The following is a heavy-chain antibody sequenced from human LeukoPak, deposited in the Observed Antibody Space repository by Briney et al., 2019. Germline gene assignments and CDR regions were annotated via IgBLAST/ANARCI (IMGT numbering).Heavy chain of an antibody. D-gene: IGHD6-6*01. CDR1: GGSISSYY. J-gene: IGHJ4*02. Sequence: SETLSLICTVSGGSISSYYWSWIRQPAGKGLEWIGRISSSGNTNYNPSLKSRVTMSVDTSKNQLSLKLSSVAAADTAVYYCARAPIGSSSPFDYWGQGTLVTVSS. V-gene: IGHV4-4*07. CDR3: ARAPIGSSSPFDY. CDR2: ISSSGNT.